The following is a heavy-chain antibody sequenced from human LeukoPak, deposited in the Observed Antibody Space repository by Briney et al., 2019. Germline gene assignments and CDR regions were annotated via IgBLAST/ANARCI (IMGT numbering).Heavy chain of an antibody. D-gene: IGHD3-3*01. V-gene: IGHV5-51*01. CDR2: IYPGDSDT. CDR1: GYSFTSYW. Sequence: GESLKISCKGSGYSFTSYWIGWVRQMPGKGLEWMGMIYPGDSDTRYSPSFQGQVTISADKSISTAYLQWSSLKASDTAMYYCARSTYYDFWSGQLSDAFDIWGQGTMVTVSS. CDR3: ARSTYYDFWSGQLSDAFDI. J-gene: IGHJ3*02.